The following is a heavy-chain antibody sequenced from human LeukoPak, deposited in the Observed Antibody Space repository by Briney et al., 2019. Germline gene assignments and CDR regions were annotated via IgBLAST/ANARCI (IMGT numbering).Heavy chain of an antibody. D-gene: IGHD3-9*01. V-gene: IGHV3-33*01. CDR1: GFTFSSYG. CDR2: IWYDGSNK. CDR3: ARDQKRYFDWFRPVILYYYGMDV. Sequence: QPGGSLRLSCAASGFTFSSYGMHWVRQAPGKGLEWVAVIWYDGSNKYYADSVKGRFTISRDNSKNTLYLQMNSLRAEDTAVYYCARDQKRYFDWFRPVILYYYGMDVWGQGTTVTVSS. J-gene: IGHJ6*02.